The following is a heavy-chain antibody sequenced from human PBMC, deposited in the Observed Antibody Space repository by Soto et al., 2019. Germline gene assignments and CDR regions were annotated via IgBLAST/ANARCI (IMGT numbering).Heavy chain of an antibody. Sequence: GGSLRLSCSASGFNFAAYTMSWVRLTPGKGLEWVGFIRRIAYGGTTDYAASVKGRFTISRDDSRKIVYLQMSRLKIEDTAVYYCSRSLAIDFDSWGQGTIVTVSS. J-gene: IGHJ4*02. CDR2: IRRIAYGGTT. CDR1: GFNFAAYT. CDR3: SRSLAIDFDS. V-gene: IGHV3-49*04.